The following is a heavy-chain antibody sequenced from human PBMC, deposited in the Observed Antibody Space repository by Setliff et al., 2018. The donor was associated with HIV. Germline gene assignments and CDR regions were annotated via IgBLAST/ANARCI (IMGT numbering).Heavy chain of an antibody. V-gene: IGHV3-74*01. CDR2: INGDGTTT. Sequence: GSLRLSCAVSGLTFSRNWFHWVRQAPGKGLEWVSRINGDGTTTNYADSVKGRFTISRDNAKNTLHLQMNSLRAEDTAVYYCARDLSYDYDRSSDTFDYWGQGTLVTVSS. J-gene: IGHJ4*02. CDR1: GLTFSRNW. D-gene: IGHD3-22*01. CDR3: ARDLSYDYDRSSDTFDY.